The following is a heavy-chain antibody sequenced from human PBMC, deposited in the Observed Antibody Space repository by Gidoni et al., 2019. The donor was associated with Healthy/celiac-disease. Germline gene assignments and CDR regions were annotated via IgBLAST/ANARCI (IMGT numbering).Heavy chain of an antibody. CDR3: ARDLPPYYDFWSGPHEK. D-gene: IGHD3-3*01. CDR1: GFPFITYW. CDR2: INSDGSST. Sequence: EVQLVESGGGLVQPGGSLRLSCAASGFPFITYWMHWVRQAPGKGLVWFSRINSDGSSTSYADSVKGRFTISRDNAKNTLYLQMNSLRAEDTAVYYCARDLPPYYDFWSGPHEKWGQGTLVTVSS. J-gene: IGHJ4*02. V-gene: IGHV3-74*01.